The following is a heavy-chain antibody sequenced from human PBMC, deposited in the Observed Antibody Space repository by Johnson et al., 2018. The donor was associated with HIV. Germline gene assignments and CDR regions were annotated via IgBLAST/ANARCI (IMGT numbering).Heavy chain of an antibody. CDR2: ISSNGGST. CDR1: GFTFSSYA. J-gene: IGHJ3*01. Sequence: MLLVESGGGVVQPGRSLRLSCAAPGFTFSSYAMHWVRQAPGKGLEYVSAISSNGGSTYYANSVKGRFTISRDNSKNTLYLQMNSLRAEDTAVYYCARAYTYGAAGGVWGQGTMVTVSS. V-gene: IGHV3-64*01. D-gene: IGHD6-13*01. CDR3: ARAYTYGAAGGV.